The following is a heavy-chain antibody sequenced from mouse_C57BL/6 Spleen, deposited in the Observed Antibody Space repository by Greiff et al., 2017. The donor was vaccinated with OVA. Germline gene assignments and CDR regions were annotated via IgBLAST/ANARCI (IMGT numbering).Heavy chain of an antibody. CDR3: TRCYYGSSHYFGY. CDR1: GYTFTSYW. V-gene: IGHV1-52*01. D-gene: IGHD1-1*01. Sequence: QVQLQQPGAELVRPGSSVKLSCKASGYTFTSYWMHWVKQRPIQGLEWIGNIDPSDSETHYNQKFKDKATLTVDKSSSTAYMQLSSLTSEDSAVYYCTRCYYGSSHYFGYWGQGTTLTVSS. J-gene: IGHJ2*01. CDR2: IDPSDSET.